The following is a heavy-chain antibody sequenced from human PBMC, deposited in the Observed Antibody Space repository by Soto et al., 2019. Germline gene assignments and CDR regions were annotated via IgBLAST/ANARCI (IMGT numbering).Heavy chain of an antibody. CDR1: GFTFSSYG. D-gene: IGHD5-12*01. J-gene: IGHJ6*02. Sequence: QVQLVESGGGVVQPGRSLRLSCAASGFTFSSYGMHWVRQAPGKGLEWVAVISYDGSNKYYADSVKGRFTISRDNSKNTLYLQMNSLRAEDTAVYYCAKVGDGYNENDYDYYGMDVWGQGTTVTVSS. V-gene: IGHV3-30*18. CDR3: AKVGDGYNENDYDYYGMDV. CDR2: ISYDGSNK.